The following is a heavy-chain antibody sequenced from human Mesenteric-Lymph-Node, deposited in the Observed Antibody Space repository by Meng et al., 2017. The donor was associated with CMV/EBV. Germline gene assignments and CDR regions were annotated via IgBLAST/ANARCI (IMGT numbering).Heavy chain of an antibody. Sequence: QLQLQESGPGLVKPSETLSLTCTVSGGSISSSSYYWGWIRQPPGKGLEWIGSIYYSGSIYYNPSLKSRVTISVDTSKNQFSLKLSSVTAADTAVYYCARDGDYYDSSGYNPFDYWGQGTLVTVSS. J-gene: IGHJ4*02. D-gene: IGHD3-22*01. CDR2: IYYSGSI. CDR3: ARDGDYYDSSGYNPFDY. CDR1: GGSISSSSYY. V-gene: IGHV4-39*07.